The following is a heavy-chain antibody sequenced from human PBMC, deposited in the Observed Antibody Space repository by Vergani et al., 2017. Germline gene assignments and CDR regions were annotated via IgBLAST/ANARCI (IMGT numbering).Heavy chain of an antibody. J-gene: IGHJ3*02. Sequence: QVQLQQWGAGLLKPSETLSLTCAVYGGSFSGYYWSWIRQPPGKGLEWIGEINHSGSTNYNPSLKSRVTISVDTSKNQFSLKLSSVTAADTAVYYCARQRGTYDHQGGQNDAFDIWGQGTMVTVSS. D-gene: IGHD5-12*01. CDR3: ARQRGTYDHQGGQNDAFDI. V-gene: IGHV4-34*01. CDR2: INHSGST. CDR1: GGSFSGYY.